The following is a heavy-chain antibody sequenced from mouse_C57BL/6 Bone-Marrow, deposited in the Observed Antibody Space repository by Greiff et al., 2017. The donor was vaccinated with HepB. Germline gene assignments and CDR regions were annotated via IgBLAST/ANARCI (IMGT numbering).Heavy chain of an antibody. CDR2: IYPGDGDT. CDR3: AREVAHYYAMDY. D-gene: IGHD1-3*01. V-gene: IGHV1-80*01. Sequence: VQLVESGAELVKPGASVKISCKASGYAFSSYWMNWVKQRPGKGLEGIGQIYPGDGDTNYNGKFKGKATLTADKSSSTAYMQLSSLTSEDSAVYFCAREVAHYYAMDYWGQGTSVTVSS. CDR1: GYAFSSYW. J-gene: IGHJ4*01.